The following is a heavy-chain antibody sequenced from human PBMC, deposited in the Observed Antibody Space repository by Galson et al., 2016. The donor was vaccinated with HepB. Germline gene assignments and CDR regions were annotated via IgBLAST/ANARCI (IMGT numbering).Heavy chain of an antibody. CDR3: APFLVRIGTVVIDNWFDS. CDR2: IIPVFGTT. D-gene: IGHD3-16*02. Sequence: SVKVSCKATGGTFANYSIIWARQAPGQGLEWMGGIIPVFGTTNYAPRFQGRVTLSADGSMTTIYMEMKNLGFDYTAVYYCAPFLVRIGTVVIDNWFDSWGQGTLGTVST. CDR1: GGTFANYS. J-gene: IGHJ5*01. V-gene: IGHV1-69*13.